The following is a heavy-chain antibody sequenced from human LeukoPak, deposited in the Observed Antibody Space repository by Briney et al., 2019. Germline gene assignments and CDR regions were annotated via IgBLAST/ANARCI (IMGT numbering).Heavy chain of an antibody. V-gene: IGHV1-2*02. J-gene: IGHJ3*02. D-gene: IGHD5-12*01. Sequence: ASVKVSCKASGYTFTGHYMHWVRQAPGQGLEWMGWIYPKTGGTIYAQKFESRVTMTRDTPITTALMELKILKSDDTAVYYCVRDGYSGGAFDIWGQGTMVTVSS. CDR1: GYTFTGHY. CDR3: VRDGYSGGAFDI. CDR2: IYPKTGGT.